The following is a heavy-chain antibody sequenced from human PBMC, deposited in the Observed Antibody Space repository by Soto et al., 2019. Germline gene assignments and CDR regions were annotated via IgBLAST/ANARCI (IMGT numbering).Heavy chain of an antibody. V-gene: IGHV4-34*12. CDR3: ARARFYRGYVDY. D-gene: IGHD3-16*02. CDR1: GGSFTGYC. CDR2: IILSGST. Sequence: SATLTLTCAVYGGSFTGYCWSWNRQPRGKRLEGLAEIILSGSTNYTPPRTSRVTLSVDTSKTQSSLQLSSVTAADAAVDSCARARFYRGYVDYCGPGTLVSVSS. J-gene: IGHJ4*02.